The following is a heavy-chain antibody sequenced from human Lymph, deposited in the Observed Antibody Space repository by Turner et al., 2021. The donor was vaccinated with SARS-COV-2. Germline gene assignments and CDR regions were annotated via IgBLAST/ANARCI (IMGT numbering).Heavy chain of an antibody. CDR1: GYTFTSYW. CDR2: IYPDDSDT. Sequence: EVQLLQSGAEVKKPGESLKIFCKSSGYTFTSYWIGWVRQMPGSVLEWMGIIYPDDSDTRYSPSFQGQVTISADKTISTAYLQGSSLKASDTAMYYCARREWGGSLGHIDYWGQGTLVTVSS. CDR3: ARREWGGSLGHIDY. D-gene: IGHD3-3*01. J-gene: IGHJ4*02. V-gene: IGHV5-51*01.